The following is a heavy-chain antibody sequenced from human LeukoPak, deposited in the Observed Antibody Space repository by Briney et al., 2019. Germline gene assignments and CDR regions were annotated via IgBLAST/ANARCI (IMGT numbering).Heavy chain of an antibody. V-gene: IGHV4-59*01. Sequence: SETLSLTCAVSGGSINYYYWMWIRRPPGKGLEWIGYIYYSGGTHYNPSLKSRVTMLVDTSKNQFSLKLTAVTAADTAVYYCARETPWAGHFDYWGQGSLVTVSS. CDR1: GGSINYYY. J-gene: IGHJ4*02. CDR3: ARETPWAGHFDY. CDR2: IYYSGGT. D-gene: IGHD2-15*01.